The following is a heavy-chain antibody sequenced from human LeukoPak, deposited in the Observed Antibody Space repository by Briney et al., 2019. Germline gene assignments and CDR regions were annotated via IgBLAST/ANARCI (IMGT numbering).Heavy chain of an antibody. CDR3: ARRTTVTPNWFDP. D-gene: IGHD4-17*01. J-gene: IGHJ5*02. Sequence: SETLSLTCTVSGGPISSYQWSWIRQPPGKGLEWIGYIYYTGSTNYHPSLKSRITVSLDTSKNQFSLKLSSVTAADTAVYYCARRTTVTPNWFDPWGQGTLVTVSS. V-gene: IGHV4-59*08. CDR2: IYYTGST. CDR1: GGPISSYQ.